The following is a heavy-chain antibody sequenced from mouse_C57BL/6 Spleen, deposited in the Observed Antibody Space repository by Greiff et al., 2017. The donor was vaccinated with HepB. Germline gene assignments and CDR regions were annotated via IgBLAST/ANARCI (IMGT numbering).Heavy chain of an antibody. CDR3: ARWTLLHFDY. J-gene: IGHJ2*01. D-gene: IGHD2-12*01. CDR2: IDPSDSYT. V-gene: IGHV1-69*01. Sequence: VQLQQPGAELVMPGASVKLSCKASGYTFTSYWMHWVKQRPGQGLEWIGEIDPSDSYTNYNQKFKGKSTLTVDKSSSTAYMQLSSLTSEDSAVYYCARWTLLHFDYWGQGTTLTVSS. CDR1: GYTFTSYW.